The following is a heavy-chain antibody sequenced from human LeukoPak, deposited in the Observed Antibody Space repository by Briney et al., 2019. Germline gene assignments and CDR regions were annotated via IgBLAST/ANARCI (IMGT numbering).Heavy chain of an antibody. CDR2: IYYSGST. Sequence: PSETLSLTCTVSGGSISSYYWSWIRQPPGKGLEWIGYIYYSGSTNYNPSLKSRVTISVDTSKNQFSLKLSSVTAADTAGYYCARGNFYGSANDDYWGQGTLVTVSS. V-gene: IGHV4-59*01. D-gene: IGHD3-10*01. J-gene: IGHJ4*02. CDR1: GGSISSYY. CDR3: ARGNFYGSANDDY.